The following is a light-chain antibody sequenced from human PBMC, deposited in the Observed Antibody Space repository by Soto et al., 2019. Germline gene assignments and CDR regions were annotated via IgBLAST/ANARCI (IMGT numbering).Light chain of an antibody. CDR3: SSYTISSTYV. CDR2: EVS. J-gene: IGLJ1*01. Sequence: QSALAQPASVSGSPGQSITISYTGTSSDIGGYTYVSWYQQHPGKAPKLLIYEVSNRPSGVSNRFSGSKSDNTASLTISGLQAEDEADYYCSSYTISSTYVFGTGTKVTVL. CDR1: SSDIGGYTY. V-gene: IGLV2-14*01.